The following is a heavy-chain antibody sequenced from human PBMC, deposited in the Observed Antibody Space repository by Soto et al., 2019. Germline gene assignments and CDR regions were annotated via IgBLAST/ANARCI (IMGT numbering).Heavy chain of an antibody. J-gene: IGHJ4*02. V-gene: IGHV1-3*01. CDR2: INAGNGNT. CDR1: GYTFTSYA. Sequence: ASVNVSCKASGYTFTSYAMHWVRQAPGQRLEWMGWINAGNGNTKYSQKFQGRVTITRDTSASTAYMELSSPRSEDTAVYYCARSFVVVTATDYWGQGTVVTVSS. D-gene: IGHD2-21*02. CDR3: ARSFVVVTATDY.